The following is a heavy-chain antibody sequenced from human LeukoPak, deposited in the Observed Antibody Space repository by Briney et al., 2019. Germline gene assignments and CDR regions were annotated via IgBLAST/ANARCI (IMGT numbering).Heavy chain of an antibody. CDR2: ISSSGSA. V-gene: IGHV3-23*01. Sequence: GGSLRLSCAASGFTLSSYAMSWVRQAPGKGLEWVSAISSSGSAYYADSVKGRFTISRDNSKNTLYLQMNSLRAEDTAVYYCAESITGTTGDDYWGQGTLVTVSS. J-gene: IGHJ4*02. D-gene: IGHD1-7*01. CDR1: GFTLSSYA. CDR3: AESITGTTGDDY.